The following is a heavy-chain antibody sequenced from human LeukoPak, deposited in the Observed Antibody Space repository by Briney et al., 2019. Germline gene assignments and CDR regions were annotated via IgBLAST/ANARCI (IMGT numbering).Heavy chain of an antibody. CDR2: ISAYNGNT. CDR1: GYTFISYG. J-gene: IGHJ4*02. CDR3: ARGGKLEPPQH. D-gene: IGHD1-1*01. Sequence: ASVKVSCKASGYTFISYGINWVRQAPGQGLEWMGWISAYNGNTNYAQKFQGRVTITADKSTSTAYMELSSLRSEDTAVYYCARGGKLEPPQHWGQGTLVTVSS. V-gene: IGHV1-18*01.